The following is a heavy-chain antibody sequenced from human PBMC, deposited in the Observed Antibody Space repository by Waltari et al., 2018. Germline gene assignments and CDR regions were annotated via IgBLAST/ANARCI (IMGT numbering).Heavy chain of an antibody. CDR1: GGSFSAYS. Sequence: QVQLQQWGAGLLKPSETLSLTCGVYGGSFSAYSWTWIRQSPGKGLEWIGEINHSGSNNYNPSLKSRVTISVDTSKKQFSLKLSAVTAADTAVYYCARWTGSALSPFDYWGQGTLVTVSS. CDR2: INHSGSN. V-gene: IGHV4-34*01. D-gene: IGHD1-26*01. J-gene: IGHJ4*02. CDR3: ARWTGSALSPFDY.